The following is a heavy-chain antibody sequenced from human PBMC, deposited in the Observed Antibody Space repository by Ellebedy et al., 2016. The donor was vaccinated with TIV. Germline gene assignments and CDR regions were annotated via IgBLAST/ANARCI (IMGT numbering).Heavy chain of an antibody. Sequence: SGPTLVKPTQTLTLTCTFTGFSLSSSGVGVGWIRQPPGKALEWLALIYWDDGKRYSPSLKSRLTITKDTSKNQVVLRMTNMDPVDTATYYCAHVKDDLGDYYDSSGYYIYDFDYWGQGTLVTVSS. J-gene: IGHJ4*02. CDR1: GFSLSSSGVG. CDR3: AHVKDDLGDYYDSSGYYIYDFDY. CDR2: IYWDDGK. V-gene: IGHV2-5*02. D-gene: IGHD3-22*01.